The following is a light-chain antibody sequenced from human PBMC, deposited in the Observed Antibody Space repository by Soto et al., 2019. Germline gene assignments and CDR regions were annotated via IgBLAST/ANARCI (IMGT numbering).Light chain of an antibody. CDR3: QHSYSTPLT. Sequence: DIQMTQSPSSLSAFVGDRVTITCRASQSISNYLNWYQQKVGEAPKLLIYGASTLQGGVPSRFSGTGAGTDFSLTISSLQPEDFATYYCQHSYSTPLTFGQGTKVDIK. V-gene: IGKV1-39*01. CDR1: QSISNY. J-gene: IGKJ1*01. CDR2: GAS.